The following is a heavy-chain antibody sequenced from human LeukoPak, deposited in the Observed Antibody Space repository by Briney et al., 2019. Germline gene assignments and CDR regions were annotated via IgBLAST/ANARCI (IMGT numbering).Heavy chain of an antibody. CDR1: GFTVSSNY. V-gene: IGHV3-53*01. J-gene: IGHJ6*03. CDR2: ICSGGST. CDR3: ARTGGRYFDWLLSSFSYYYYMDV. Sequence: PGGSLRLSCAAPGFTVSSNYMSWVRQAPGKGLEWGSVICSGGSTYYADSVKGRFTISRDNSKNTLYLEMNSLRAEDTAVYYCARTGGRYFDWLLSSFSYYYYMDVWGKGTTVTISS. D-gene: IGHD3-9*01.